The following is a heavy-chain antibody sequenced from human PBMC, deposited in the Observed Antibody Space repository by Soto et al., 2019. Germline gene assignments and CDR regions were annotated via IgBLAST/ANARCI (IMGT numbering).Heavy chain of an antibody. Sequence: GGSLRLSCAASGFTFSSYSMNWVRQAPGKGLEWVSYISSSSTIYYADSVKGRFTISRDNAKNSLYLQMNSLRDEDTAVYYCARELLYYYGMDVWGQGTTVTVSS. CDR1: GFTFSSYS. CDR3: ARELLYYYGMDV. CDR2: ISSSSTI. D-gene: IGHD2-15*01. V-gene: IGHV3-48*02. J-gene: IGHJ6*02.